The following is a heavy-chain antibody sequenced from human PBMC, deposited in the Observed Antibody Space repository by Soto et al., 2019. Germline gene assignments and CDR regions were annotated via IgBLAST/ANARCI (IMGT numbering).Heavy chain of an antibody. D-gene: IGHD3-16*01. CDR3: ARDPRDYVWGSYYGMDV. CDR1: GESFSGYY. CDR2: INDSGST. Sequence: SETLSLTCAVYGESFSGYYWSWIRQPPGKGLEWIGEINDSGSTNYNPSLKSRVTISADTSKNQFSLKLSSVTAADTAVDYCARDPRDYVWGSYYGMDVWGQGTTVTVSS. V-gene: IGHV4-34*01. J-gene: IGHJ6*02.